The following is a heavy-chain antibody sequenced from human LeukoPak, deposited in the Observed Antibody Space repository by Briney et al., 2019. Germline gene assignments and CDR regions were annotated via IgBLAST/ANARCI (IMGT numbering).Heavy chain of an antibody. V-gene: IGHV4-59*12. CDR1: SGSISSYY. D-gene: IGHD3-16*02. CDR2: IFYSGST. J-gene: IGHJ4*02. CDR3: ARGANYVWGSYRSSRSYYFDY. Sequence: SETLSLTCTVSSGSISSYYWSWIRQPPGKGLEWIGYIFYSGSTNYNPSLKSRATISVDTSKNQFSLKLSSVTAADTAVYYCARGANYVWGSYRSSRSYYFDYWGQGTLVTVSS.